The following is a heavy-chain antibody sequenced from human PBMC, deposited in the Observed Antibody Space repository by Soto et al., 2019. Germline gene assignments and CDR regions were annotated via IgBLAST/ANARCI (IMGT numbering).Heavy chain of an antibody. Sequence: SETLSLTFTVFGGPVSNADSYWGWIRQVPGKGLEWIATIYYSGLTYYNPSLMGRVTISVDTSKNLFSLSLRSVTAADKAVFYCARNWRERSGEFSFLDYWGQGTQVTVSS. D-gene: IGHD3-16*02. CDR2: IYYSGLT. V-gene: IGHV4-39*02. CDR1: GGPVSNADSY. J-gene: IGHJ4*02. CDR3: ARNWRERSGEFSFLDY.